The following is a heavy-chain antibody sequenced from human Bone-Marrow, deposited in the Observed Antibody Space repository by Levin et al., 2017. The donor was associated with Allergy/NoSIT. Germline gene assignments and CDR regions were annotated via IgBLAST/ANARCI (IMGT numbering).Heavy chain of an antibody. CDR1: GDSLIRGDYF. J-gene: IGHJ3*02. D-gene: IGHD2-21*02. Sequence: LRLSCTVSGDSLIRGDYFWSWIRQPPGKGLEWIGFTDYSGTTYYNPSLKSREMISVDMSKNQFSLRLTSVTAADTAMYYCARASRLRCDFDAFDIWGQGTLVTVFS. CDR2: TDYSGTT. V-gene: IGHV4-30-4*01. CDR3: ARASRLRCDFDAFDI.